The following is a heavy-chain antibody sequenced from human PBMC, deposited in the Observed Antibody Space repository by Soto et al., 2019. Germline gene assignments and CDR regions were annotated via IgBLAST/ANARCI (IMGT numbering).Heavy chain of an antibody. CDR1: GDSVSSNSAA. V-gene: IGHV6-1*01. CDR2: TYYRSKWYN. Sequence: PSQILSLTCAISGDSVSSNSAAWNWIRQSPSRGLEWLGRTYYRSKWYNDYAVSVKSRITINPDTSKNQFSLQLNSVTPEDTAVYYCARGKLRYFDWLFSFDYWGQGTLVTVSS. J-gene: IGHJ4*02. CDR3: ARGKLRYFDWLFSFDY. D-gene: IGHD3-9*01.